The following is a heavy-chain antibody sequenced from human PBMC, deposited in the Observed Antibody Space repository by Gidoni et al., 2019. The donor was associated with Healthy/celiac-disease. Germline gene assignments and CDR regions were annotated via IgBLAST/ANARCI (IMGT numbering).Heavy chain of an antibody. CDR2: IDPSDSYT. J-gene: IGHJ6*02. Sequence: DVQLVQSGAEVKKPGESLRISCKGSGYSFTSYWISWVRQMPGKGLEWMGRIDPSDSYTNYSPSFQGHVTISADKSISTAYLQWSSLKASDTAMYYCARRAYCSSTSCYYPLYGMDVWGQGTTVTVSS. CDR1: GYSFTSYW. D-gene: IGHD2-2*01. CDR3: ARRAYCSSTSCYYPLYGMDV. V-gene: IGHV5-10-1*03.